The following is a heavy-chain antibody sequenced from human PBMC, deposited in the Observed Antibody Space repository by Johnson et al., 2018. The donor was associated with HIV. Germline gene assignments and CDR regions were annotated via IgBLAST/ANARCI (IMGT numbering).Heavy chain of an antibody. D-gene: IGHD1-26*01. J-gene: IGHJ3*02. V-gene: IGHV3-20*04. Sequence: VQLVESGGGVVQPGGSLRLSCAASGFTFDDYGMSWVRQAPGKGLEWVSGINWNGGSTGYADSVKGRFPISRDNAKNSLYLQMNSLRAEDTALYYCATDPGGSYFGYRAYAFDIWGQGTMVTVSS. CDR3: ATDPGGSYFGYRAYAFDI. CDR2: INWNGGST. CDR1: GFTFDDYG.